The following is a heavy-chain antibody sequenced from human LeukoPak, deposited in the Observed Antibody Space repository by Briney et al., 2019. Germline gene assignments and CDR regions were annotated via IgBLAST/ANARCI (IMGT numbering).Heavy chain of an antibody. CDR1: GFSFTSYH. V-gene: IGHV1-46*04. CDR3: VRDHAPGYVGIDY. CDR2: INPSGETT. D-gene: IGHD1-26*01. J-gene: IGHJ4*02. Sequence: ASVKVSCKASGFSFTSYHIHWVRQAPGQGFEWMGVINPSGETTTYAPQLQGRVIMTRDTFTSTVYMELSSLRSEDTAVYYCVRDHAPGYVGIDYWGQGTLVTVSS.